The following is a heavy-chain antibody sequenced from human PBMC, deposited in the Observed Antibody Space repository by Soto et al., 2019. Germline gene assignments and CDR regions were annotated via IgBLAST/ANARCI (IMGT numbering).Heavy chain of an antibody. CDR2: ISWNSDSL. CDR1: GFRFDDHA. CDR3: SKGFNYSSGPDAFDI. Sequence: PGGSLRLSCAASGFRFDDHAMYWVRQAPGKGLEWVAGISWNSDSLGYADSVKDRFTISRDNAKNSMYLQMNSLRSEDTALYYCSKGFNYSSGPDAFDIWGQGTMVTVSS. V-gene: IGHV3-9*01. D-gene: IGHD6-19*01. J-gene: IGHJ3*02.